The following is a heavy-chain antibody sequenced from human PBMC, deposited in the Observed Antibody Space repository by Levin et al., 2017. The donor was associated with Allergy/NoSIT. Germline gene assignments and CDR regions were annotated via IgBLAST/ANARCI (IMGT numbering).Heavy chain of an antibody. CDR3: ARGRRGYYGSGSYYTLRYFDL. D-gene: IGHD3-10*01. CDR1: GGSFSGYY. J-gene: IGHJ2*01. Sequence: SETLSLTCAVYGGSFSGYYWSWIRQPPGKGLEWIGEINHSGSTNYNPSLKSRVTISVDTSKNQFSLKLSSVTAADTAVYYCARGRRGYYGSGSYYTLRYFDLWGRGTLVTVSS. V-gene: IGHV4-34*01. CDR2: INHSGST.